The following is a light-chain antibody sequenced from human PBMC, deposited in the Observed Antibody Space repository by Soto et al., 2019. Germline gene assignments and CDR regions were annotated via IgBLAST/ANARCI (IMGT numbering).Light chain of an antibody. CDR2: STN. J-gene: IGLJ2*01. Sequence: QSVLTQPPSASGTPGQRVTISCSGSSSNIGSNSVNWYQQVPGTAPKLLIYSTNQRPSGVPDRCSGSKSDTSASLAISGLQSEDEADYYCAAWDDSRNGEVVFGGGTKLTVL. CDR1: SSNIGSNS. V-gene: IGLV1-44*01. CDR3: AAWDDSRNGEVV.